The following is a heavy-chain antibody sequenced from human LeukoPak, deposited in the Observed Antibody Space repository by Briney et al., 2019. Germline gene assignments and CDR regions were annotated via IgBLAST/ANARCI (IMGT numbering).Heavy chain of an antibody. V-gene: IGHV4-59*08. CDR1: GGSISSYY. Sequence: SETLSLTCTVSGGSISSYYWSWIRQPPGKGLEWIGYIYYSGSTNYSLCLKSRVTISVDTSKNQFSLKLSSVPATDTAVYYCARHHPSWYYYDSSGYPTLGWFDPWGQGTLVTVSS. CDR2: IYYSGST. D-gene: IGHD3-22*01. J-gene: IGHJ5*02. CDR3: ARHHPSWYYYDSSGYPTLGWFDP.